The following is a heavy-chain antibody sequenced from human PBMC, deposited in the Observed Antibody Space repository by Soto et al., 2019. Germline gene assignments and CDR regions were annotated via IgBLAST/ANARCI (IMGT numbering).Heavy chain of an antibody. J-gene: IGHJ4*02. Sequence: WGSLRLSCAASGFPFTNYWINLVRQTPFKGLMWVSRISPDGSDVGYADSVEGRFTVSRDNAKNTLYLQMHSLRAEDTAMYYCACWGHIVPVAPSDFDRWGQGTLVTVSS. V-gene: IGHV3-74*01. CDR2: ISPDGSDV. D-gene: IGHD2-8*02. CDR3: ACWGHIVPVAPSDFDR. CDR1: GFPFTNYW.